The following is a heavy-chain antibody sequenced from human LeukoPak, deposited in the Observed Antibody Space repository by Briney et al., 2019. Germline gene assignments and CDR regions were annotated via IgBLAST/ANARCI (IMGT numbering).Heavy chain of an antibody. CDR3: ASTIFGVDLSYYYYYMDV. J-gene: IGHJ6*03. CDR1: GGSISSGGYY. CDR2: IYYSGST. Sequence: SETLSLTCTVSGGSISSGGYYWSWIRQHPGKGLEWIGYIYYSGSTYYNPSLKSRVTISVDTSKNQFSLKLSSVTAADTAVYYCASTIFGVDLSYYYYYMDVWGKGTTVTVSS. V-gene: IGHV4-31*03. D-gene: IGHD3-3*01.